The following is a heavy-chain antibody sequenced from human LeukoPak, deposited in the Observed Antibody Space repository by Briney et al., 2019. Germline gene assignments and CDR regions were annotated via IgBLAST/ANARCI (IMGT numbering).Heavy chain of an antibody. CDR2: IFHSGST. CDR3: ARFSPRAMGNYLDF. V-gene: IGHV4-30-4*08. Sequence: SETLSLTCTVSGAPITSGDYYWSWVRQSPGKGLEWIGNIFHSGSTHSNPSLKSRLTISVDTSKNQVSLKLSSVTAADTAVYYCARFSPRAMGNYLDFWGQGTLVTVSS. CDR1: GAPITSGDYY. D-gene: IGHD7-27*01. J-gene: IGHJ4*02.